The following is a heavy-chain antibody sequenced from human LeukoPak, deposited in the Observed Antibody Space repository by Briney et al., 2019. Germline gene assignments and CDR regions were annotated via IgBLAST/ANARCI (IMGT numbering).Heavy chain of an antibody. CDR3: AMFFSCYDWWPLGY. J-gene: IGHJ4*02. V-gene: IGHV1-69*04. CDR2: IIPILGIA. CDR1: GGTFSSYA. D-gene: IGHD5-12*01. Sequence: GASVKVSCKASGGTFSSYAISWVRQAPGQGLEWMGRIIPILGIANYAQKFQGRVTITADKSTSTAYMELSSLRSEDTAVYYCAMFFSCYDWWPLGYWGQGTLVTVSS.